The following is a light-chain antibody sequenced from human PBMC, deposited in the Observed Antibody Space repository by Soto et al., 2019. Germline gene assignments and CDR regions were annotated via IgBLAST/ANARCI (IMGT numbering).Light chain of an antibody. J-gene: IGKJ1*01. Sequence: DIQMTQSPSTLSASVGDRVTITCRASQSLSSWLAWYQQKPGKAPKLLIYDASSLESGVPSRFSGSGSGTEFTLTISILQPDDFATYYCQQYNNYWTFGQGTKVEIK. V-gene: IGKV1-5*01. CDR1: QSLSSW. CDR2: DAS. CDR3: QQYNNYWT.